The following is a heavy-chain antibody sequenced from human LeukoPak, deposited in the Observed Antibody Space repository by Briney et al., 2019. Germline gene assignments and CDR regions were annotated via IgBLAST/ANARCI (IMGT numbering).Heavy chain of an antibody. V-gene: IGHV3-23*01. CDR3: ARDREMASP. Sequence: PGGSLRLSCAASGFTFSSYWMSWVRQAPGKGLEWVSAISGSGGSTYYADSVKGRFTISRDNAKNTLYLQMNSLRAEDTAVYFCARDREMASPWGQGTLVTVSS. J-gene: IGHJ5*02. CDR1: GFTFSSYW. CDR2: ISGSGGST. D-gene: IGHD5-24*01.